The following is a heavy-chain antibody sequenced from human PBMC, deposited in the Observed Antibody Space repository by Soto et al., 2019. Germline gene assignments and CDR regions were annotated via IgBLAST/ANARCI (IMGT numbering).Heavy chain of an antibody. V-gene: IGHV1-2*02. CDR3: ARGGGVGVAGSAAFDM. J-gene: IGHJ3*02. Sequence: QLHLVQSGAVVKKPGASVTVSCSASGYPVTAYYMHWVRQAPGRGLEWMGGINPATGAAKYTQTFRGRAIMTWNTSTSTVFMELSDLTTEDTAVFYCARGGGVGVAGSAAFDMWGQGTLVTVSS. CDR2: INPATGAA. D-gene: IGHD3-3*01. CDR1: GYPVTAYY.